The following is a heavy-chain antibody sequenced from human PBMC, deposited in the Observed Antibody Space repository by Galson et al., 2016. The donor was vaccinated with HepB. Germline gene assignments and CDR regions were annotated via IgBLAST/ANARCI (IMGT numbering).Heavy chain of an antibody. CDR2: ISDDVTNK. CDR3: ARDGYSHQLFYYYHYGMDV. J-gene: IGHJ6*04. Sequence: SLRLSCAASGFTFSSYAMYWVRQAPGKGLEWVAVISDDVTNKYYADSVKGRFAISRDNAKNTLYLQMNSLRAEDTAVYYCARDGYSHQLFYYYHYGMDVWGKGTTVTVSS. CDR1: GFTFSSYA. D-gene: IGHD5-18*01. V-gene: IGHV3-30*09.